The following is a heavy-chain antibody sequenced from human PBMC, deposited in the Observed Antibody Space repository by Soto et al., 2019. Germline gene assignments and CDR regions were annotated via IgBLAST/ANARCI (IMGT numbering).Heavy chain of an antibody. CDR2: ISAYNGNT. CDR1: GYTFTSYG. J-gene: IGHJ4*02. V-gene: IGHV1-18*01. Sequence: QVQLVQSGAEAKKPGASVKVSCKASGYTFTSYGLSWVRQAPGQGLAWMGWISAYNGNTKNAQKLQGRVTMTTDTSTSTAYMELRRRRSDDTAVYYCARNLVQQPFDYWGQGTLVTVSS. CDR3: ARNLVQQPFDY. D-gene: IGHD6-13*01.